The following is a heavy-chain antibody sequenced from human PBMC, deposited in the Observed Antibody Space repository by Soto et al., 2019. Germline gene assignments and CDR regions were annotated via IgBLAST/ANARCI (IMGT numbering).Heavy chain of an antibody. CDR1: GFTFSSFA. CDR3: AREGYCSSTSCYNNWFDP. CDR2: VSYDGNNK. Sequence: QVQLVESGGGVVQPGRSLRLSCAASGFTFSSFAMHWVRQAPGKGLEWVAVVSYDGNNKDYADSVKGRFTISRDNCKKTRYLQMNSLRAEDKAVYYFAREGYCSSTSCYNNWFDPWGQGTLVTVSS. J-gene: IGHJ5*02. D-gene: IGHD2-2*02. V-gene: IGHV3-30-3*01.